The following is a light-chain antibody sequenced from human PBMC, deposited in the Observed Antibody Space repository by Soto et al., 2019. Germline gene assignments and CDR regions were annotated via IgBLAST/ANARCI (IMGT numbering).Light chain of an antibody. J-gene: IGKJ5*01. CDR3: QQANSFPS. V-gene: IGKV1-39*01. Sequence: DIQMTQSPSSLSASVGDRVTITCRASQSISRYLNWYQQKPGKAPNLLIYVASSLQSEVPSRFSGSGSGTDFTLTITSLQPEDFATYFCQQANSFPSFGQGTRLEIK. CDR1: QSISRY. CDR2: VAS.